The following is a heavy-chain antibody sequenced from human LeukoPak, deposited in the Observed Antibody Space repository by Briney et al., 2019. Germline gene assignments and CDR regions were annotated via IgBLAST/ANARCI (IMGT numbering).Heavy chain of an antibody. D-gene: IGHD2-2*01. CDR3: ARERFGCSSTSCLIGAFDI. J-gene: IGHJ3*02. CDR2: IHYSGST. CDR1: GGSISSYY. Sequence: PSETLSLTCTVSGGSISSYYWSWIRQPPGKGLAWIGYIHYSGSTNYNPSLKSRVTISVDTSKNQFSLKLSSVTAADTAVYYCARERFGCSSTSCLIGAFDIWGQGTMVTVSS. V-gene: IGHV4-59*01.